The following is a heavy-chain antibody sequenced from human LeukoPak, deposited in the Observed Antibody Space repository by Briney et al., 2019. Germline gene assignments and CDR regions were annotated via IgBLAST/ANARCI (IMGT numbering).Heavy chain of an antibody. J-gene: IGHJ4*02. CDR1: GFTFGDYS. CDR3: TRGRRATHDY. V-gene: IGHV3-49*04. Sequence: GGSLRLSCTASGFTFGDYSMNWVRQAPGKGLEWVGFIRSKAYGGTTEYAASVKGRFTISRDDSKSIAYLQMNSLKSEVTAVYYCTRGRRATHDYWGQGTLVTVSS. CDR2: IRSKAYGGTT. D-gene: IGHD1-26*01.